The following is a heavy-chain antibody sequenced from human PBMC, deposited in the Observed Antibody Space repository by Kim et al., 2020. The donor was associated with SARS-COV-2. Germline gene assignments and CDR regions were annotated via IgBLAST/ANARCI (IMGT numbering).Heavy chain of an antibody. V-gene: IGHV4-34*01. Sequence: SETLSLTCAVYGGSFSGYYWSWIRQPPGKGLEWIGEINHSGSTNYNPSLKSRVTISVDTSKNQFSLKLSSVTAADTAVYYCAVTLRAYWYFDLWGRGTL. CDR3: AVTLRAYWYFDL. CDR1: GGSFSGYY. CDR2: INHSGST. D-gene: IGHD4-4*01. J-gene: IGHJ2*01.